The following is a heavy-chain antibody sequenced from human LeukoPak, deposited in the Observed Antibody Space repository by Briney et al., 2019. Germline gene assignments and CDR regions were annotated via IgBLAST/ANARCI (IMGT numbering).Heavy chain of an antibody. CDR2: ISDGGTT. J-gene: IGHJ4*02. CDR1: GISVSNIY. V-gene: IGHV3-66*01. CDR3: AGAPETGH. Sequence: GSLRLSCAASGISVSNIYMTWVRQAPGKGLACVSVISDGGTTFYVDSVRGRFTISRDSAKNMLYLQMNDVRAEDTAIYYCAGAPETGHWGQGTLVTVSS.